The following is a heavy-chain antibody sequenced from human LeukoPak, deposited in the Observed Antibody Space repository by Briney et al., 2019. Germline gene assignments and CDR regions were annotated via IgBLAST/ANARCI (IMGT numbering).Heavy chain of an antibody. J-gene: IGHJ6*04. CDR1: GGIFSNYA. CDR2: IIPIFGTA. CDR3: ARGGFGDPKRGYYGMDV. D-gene: IGHD3-10*01. V-gene: IGHV1-69*13. Sequence: SSVKVSCKASGGIFSNYAISWVLQPPGQGLEGMGGIIPIFGTANYPQKFQGRVTITADESTSTAYMELRSLRPEDTAVYYCARGGFGDPKRGYYGMDVWGKGTTVTVSS.